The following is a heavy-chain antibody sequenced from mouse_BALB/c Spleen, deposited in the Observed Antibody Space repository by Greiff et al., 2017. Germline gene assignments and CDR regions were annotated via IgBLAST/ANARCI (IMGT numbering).Heavy chain of an antibody. D-gene: IGHD2-2*01. CDR1: GFTFSDFY. Sequence: EVKLVESGGGLVQPGGSLRLSCATSGFTFSDFYMEWVRQPPGKRLEWIAASRNKANDYTTEYSASVKGRFIVSRDTSQSILYLQMNALRAEGTAIDYCARDDYGYGYFDYWGQGTTLTVSS. J-gene: IGHJ2*01. CDR3: ARDDYGYGYFDY. V-gene: IGHV7-1*02. CDR2: SRNKANDYTT.